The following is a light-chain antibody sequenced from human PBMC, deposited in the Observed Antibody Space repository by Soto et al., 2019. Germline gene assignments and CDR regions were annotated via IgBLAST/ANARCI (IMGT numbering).Light chain of an antibody. J-gene: IGLJ2*01. V-gene: IGLV2-11*01. CDR1: SSDVGGYNY. Sequence: QSALTQPRSVSGSPGQSVTISCTGTSSDVGGYNYVSWYQQHPGKAPKFMIYDVNKRPSGVPDRFSGSKSGNTASLTISGLQAEDEADYYCCSYAGSYSVVFGGGTQLTVL. CDR3: CSYAGSYSVV. CDR2: DVN.